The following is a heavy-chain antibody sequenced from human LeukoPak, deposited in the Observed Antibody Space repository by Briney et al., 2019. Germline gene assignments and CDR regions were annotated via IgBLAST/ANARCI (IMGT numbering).Heavy chain of an antibody. V-gene: IGHV3-23*01. CDR1: GFTFSSYA. J-gene: IGHJ6*02. CDR2: ISGSGGST. Sequence: PGGSLRLSCAASGFTFSSYAMSWVRQAPGKGLEWVSAISGSGGSTYYADSVKGRFTISRDNSKNTLYLQMNSLRAEDTAVYYCAKGTFDYYDSSGYSSHDYYYYGMDVWGQGTTVTVSS. CDR3: AKGTFDYYDSSGYSSHDYYYYGMDV. D-gene: IGHD3-22*01.